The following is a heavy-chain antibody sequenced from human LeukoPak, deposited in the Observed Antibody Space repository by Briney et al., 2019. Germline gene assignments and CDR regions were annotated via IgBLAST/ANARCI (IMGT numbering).Heavy chain of an antibody. J-gene: IGHJ4*02. CDR1: GFTFSSYA. Sequence: PGGSLRLSGAGSGFTFSSYAMSWVRQAPGKGLEWVSAISGSGGSTYYADSVKGRFTISRDNSKNTLYLQMNGLRAEDTAVYYCAKDQRWLAAGDYWGQGTLVTVSS. CDR3: AKDQRWLAAGDY. CDR2: ISGSGGST. V-gene: IGHV3-23*01. D-gene: IGHD5-24*01.